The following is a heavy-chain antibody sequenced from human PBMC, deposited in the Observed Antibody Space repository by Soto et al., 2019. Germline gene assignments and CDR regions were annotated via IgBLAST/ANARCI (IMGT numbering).Heavy chain of an antibody. CDR3: ARGHHCDLNACYARPRFDP. Sequence: QVQLQETGAGLVKPSQTLSLTCTVSGDSLGSGYYSWNWIRQSPGRGLEWIGYVYPGGNTFYNPSLKSRVSFSEDTSKSQFSLKLTSVTAADTAIYYCARGHHCDLNACYARPRFDPWGPGIRVTVSS. J-gene: IGHJ5*02. V-gene: IGHV4-30-2*06. CDR2: VYPGGNT. D-gene: IGHD2-2*01. CDR1: GDSLGSGYYS.